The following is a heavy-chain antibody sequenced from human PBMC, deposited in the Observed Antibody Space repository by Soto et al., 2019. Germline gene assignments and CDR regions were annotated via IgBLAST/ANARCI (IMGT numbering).Heavy chain of an antibody. D-gene: IGHD2-2*01. CDR2: ISYDGSNK. Sequence: QVQLVESGGGVVQPGRSLRLSCAASGFTFSSYAMHWVRQAPGKGLEWVAVISYDGSNKYYADSVKGRFTISRDNSKNWLYLQMNSLRAEDTAVDYCARDPPPSYCSSTSCYYMCHYYYYGMYVWGQGTTVTVSS. V-gene: IGHV3-30-3*01. CDR3: ARDPPPSYCSSTSCYYMCHYYYYGMYV. J-gene: IGHJ6*02. CDR1: GFTFSSYA.